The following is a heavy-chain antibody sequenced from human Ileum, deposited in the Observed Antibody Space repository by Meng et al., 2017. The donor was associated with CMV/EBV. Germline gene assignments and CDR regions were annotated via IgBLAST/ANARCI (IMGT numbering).Heavy chain of an antibody. J-gene: IGHJ4*02. Sequence: GGSLRLSCAASGFTVNSNYMSWVRQAPGKGLECVSLIYSDGRTYYADSVKGRFTISRDNSKNTLYFQMNSLRAEDTAMYYCAGYPQTYPYSSSSWGQGTLVTVSS. CDR3: AGYPQTYPYSSSS. D-gene: IGHD6-13*01. CDR1: GFTVNSNY. CDR2: IYSDGRT. V-gene: IGHV3-53*01.